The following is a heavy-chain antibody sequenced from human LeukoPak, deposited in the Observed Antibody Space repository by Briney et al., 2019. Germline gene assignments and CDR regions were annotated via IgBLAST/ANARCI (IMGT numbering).Heavy chain of an antibody. D-gene: IGHD4-17*01. J-gene: IGHJ4*02. CDR2: ISGSGGST. V-gene: IGHV3-23*01. CDR3: AKVAHYGDYDPYYFDY. Sequence: GGTLRLSCAASGFTFSSYAMSWVRQAPGKGLEWVSAISGSGGSTYYADSVKGRFTISRDNSKNTLYLQMNSLRAEDTAVYYCAKVAHYGDYDPYYFDYWGQGTLVTVSS. CDR1: GFTFSSYA.